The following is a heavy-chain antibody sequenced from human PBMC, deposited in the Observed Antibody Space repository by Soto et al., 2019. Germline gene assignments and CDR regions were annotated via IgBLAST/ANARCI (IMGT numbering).Heavy chain of an antibody. J-gene: IGHJ4*02. Sequence: QVQLQESGPGLVKPSQILSLTCTVSGGSVNSGGYYWSWIRQYPGKGLQWIGYIDYSGNTYYNPSLQSLGSLATDTSKNPFSLKLGSLTDADTAVDYCAREGEEGYGGVFDYWGQGTLVTVSS. CDR2: IDYSGNT. V-gene: IGHV4-31*01. D-gene: IGHD4-17*01. CDR3: AREGEEGYGGVFDY. CDR1: GGSVNSGGYY.